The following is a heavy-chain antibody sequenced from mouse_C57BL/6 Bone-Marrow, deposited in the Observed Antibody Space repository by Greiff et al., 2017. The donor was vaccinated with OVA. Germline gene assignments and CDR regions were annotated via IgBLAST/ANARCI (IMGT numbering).Heavy chain of an antibody. V-gene: IGHV14-2*01. Sequence: EVKLMESGAELVKPGASVKLSCTASGFNIKDYYMHWVKQRTEQGLEWIGRIDPEDGETKYAPKFQGKATITADTSSNTAYLQLSSLTSEDTADYYGARCYGSSLWYFDVWGTGTTVTVSS. J-gene: IGHJ1*03. CDR2: IDPEDGET. D-gene: IGHD1-1*01. CDR3: ARCYGSSLWYFDV. CDR1: GFNIKDYY.